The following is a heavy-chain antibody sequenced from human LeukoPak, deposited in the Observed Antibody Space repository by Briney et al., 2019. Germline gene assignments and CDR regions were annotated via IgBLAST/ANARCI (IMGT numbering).Heavy chain of an antibody. CDR1: GFTFSSYA. D-gene: IGHD1-14*01. CDR2: IYSGGST. CDR3: ARVANPTFDY. V-gene: IGHV3-53*01. J-gene: IGHJ4*02. Sequence: PGGSLRLSCAASGFTFSSYAMSWVRQAPGKGLEWVSVIYSGGSTYYADSVKGRFTISRDNSKNTLYLQMNSLRAEDAAVYYCARVANPTFDYWGQGTLVTVSS.